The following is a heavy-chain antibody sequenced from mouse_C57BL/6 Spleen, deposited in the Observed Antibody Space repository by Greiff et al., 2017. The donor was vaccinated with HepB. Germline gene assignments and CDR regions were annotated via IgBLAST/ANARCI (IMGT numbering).Heavy chain of an antibody. Sequence: EVKLQESGPELVKPGASVKISCKASGYSFTGYYMNWVKQSPEKSLEWIGEINPSTGGTTYNQKFKAKATLTVDKSSSTAYMQLKSLTSEDSAVYYCARTVYYYGSREDAMDYWGQGTSVTVSS. D-gene: IGHD1-1*01. V-gene: IGHV1-42*01. CDR1: GYSFTGYY. CDR3: ARTVYYYGSREDAMDY. CDR2: INPSTGGT. J-gene: IGHJ4*01.